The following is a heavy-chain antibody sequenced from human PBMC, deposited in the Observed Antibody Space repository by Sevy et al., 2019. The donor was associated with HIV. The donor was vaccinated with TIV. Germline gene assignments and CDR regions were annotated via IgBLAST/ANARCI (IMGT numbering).Heavy chain of an antibody. CDR2: IFYTGIV. D-gene: IGHD1-1*01. J-gene: IGHJ3*02. Sequence: PSETLSLTCAVSGDSLTVGSYYWGWIRQPPGEGLEWIGNIFYTGIVAYNPSLQSRVTISVDTSKNQFSLELKSVTAADTAAYFCARRAVHGEGRSFDIWGPGTTVTVSS. CDR1: GDSLTVGSYY. V-gene: IGHV4-39*01. CDR3: ARRAVHGEGRSFDI.